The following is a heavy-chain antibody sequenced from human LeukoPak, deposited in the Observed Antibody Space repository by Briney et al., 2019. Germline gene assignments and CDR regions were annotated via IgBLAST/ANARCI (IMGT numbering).Heavy chain of an antibody. J-gene: IGHJ4*02. V-gene: IGHV4-34*01. Sequence: SETLSLTCAVYGRSFSGYYWTWIRQTPGKGLEWIGEINHSGITDYNPSLRSRVTISVDTSKNQFSLKLSSVTAADTAIYYCASRYYGSGSYPYYFDYWGQGTLVTVSS. CDR2: INHSGIT. D-gene: IGHD3-10*01. CDR1: GRSFSGYY. CDR3: ASRYYGSGSYPYYFDY.